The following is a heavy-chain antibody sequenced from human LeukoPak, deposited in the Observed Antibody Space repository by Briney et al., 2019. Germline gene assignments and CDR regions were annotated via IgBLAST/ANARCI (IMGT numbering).Heavy chain of an antibody. D-gene: IGHD1-26*01. Sequence: GGSLRLSCAASGFTFSSYAMHWVRQAPGKGLEWVAVISYDGSNKYYADSVKGRFTISRDNSKNTLYLQMNSLRAEDTAVYYCARDSGPPIVGAAFFDYWGQGTLVTVSS. J-gene: IGHJ4*02. V-gene: IGHV3-30-3*01. CDR3: ARDSGPPIVGAAFFDY. CDR1: GFTFSSYA. CDR2: ISYDGSNK.